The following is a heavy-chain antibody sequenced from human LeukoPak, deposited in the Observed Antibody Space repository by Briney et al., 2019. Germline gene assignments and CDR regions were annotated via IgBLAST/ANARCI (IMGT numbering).Heavy chain of an antibody. CDR1: GYTFTSYD. J-gene: IGHJ5*02. Sequence: GASVKVSCKASGYTFTSYDINWVRQATGQGLEWMGWMNPNSGNTGYAQKFQGRVTMTEDTSTDTAYMELSSLRSEDTAVYYCATQQWLVRRSSLDPWGQGTLVTVSS. D-gene: IGHD6-19*01. CDR3: ATQQWLVRRSSLDP. V-gene: IGHV1-8*01. CDR2: MNPNSGNT.